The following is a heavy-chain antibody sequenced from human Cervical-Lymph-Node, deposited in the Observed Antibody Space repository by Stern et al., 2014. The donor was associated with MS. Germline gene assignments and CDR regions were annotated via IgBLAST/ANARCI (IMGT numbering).Heavy chain of an antibody. CDR2: ISSSRSNI. CDR1: GFNFGTYS. V-gene: IGHV3-21*01. J-gene: IGHJ5*01. Sequence: QLVQSGGGLVKPGGSLTLSCAASGFNFGTYSMNWVRQAPGKGLEWVSFISSSRSNIKDADAVKGRFTISRDNAKNSLFLQMSSLRVEDTAVYYCASTSGWFDSWGQGIQVTVSS. CDR3: ASTSGWFDS.